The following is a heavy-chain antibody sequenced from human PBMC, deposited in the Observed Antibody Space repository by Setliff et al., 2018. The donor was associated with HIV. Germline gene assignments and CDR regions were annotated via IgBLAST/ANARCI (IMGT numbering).Heavy chain of an antibody. CDR1: GGSFSDYY. J-gene: IGHJ4*02. V-gene: IGHV4-34*01. D-gene: IGHD5-12*01. CDR3: ARGYASGYDAYGY. Sequence: PSETLSLTCAVYGGSFSDYYWTWIRQSPGKGLEWIGEINHRGSTNYNPSLKSRVTVSVDTYNNQFSLNMNSVNAADTAVYYCARGYASGYDAYGYWGQGTLVTVSS. CDR2: INHRGST.